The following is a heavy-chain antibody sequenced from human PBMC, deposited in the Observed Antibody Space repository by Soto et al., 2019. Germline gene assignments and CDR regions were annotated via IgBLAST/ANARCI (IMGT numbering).Heavy chain of an antibody. Sequence: SETLSLTCTVSGGSVISGSYYWSWIRQPPGKGLEWIGYIYYTGSTNYNPSLKSRVTISVDTAKSQFSLKLTSVTAADTAVYYCARAYGYYFDYWGQGTLVTVSS. CDR1: GGSVISGSYY. CDR3: ARAYGYYFDY. CDR2: IYYTGST. V-gene: IGHV4-61*01. D-gene: IGHD4-17*01. J-gene: IGHJ4*02.